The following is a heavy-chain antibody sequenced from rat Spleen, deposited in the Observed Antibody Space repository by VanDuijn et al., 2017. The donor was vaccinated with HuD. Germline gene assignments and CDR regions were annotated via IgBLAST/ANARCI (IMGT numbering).Heavy chain of an antibody. J-gene: IGHJ3*01. CDR3: TIHGGLRNWFDS. D-gene: IGHD1-11*01. Sequence: EVQLVESGGGLMQPGRSLKLSCAASGFTFSNYDMAWVRQAPTKGLEWIASISTGGDITYYRDSVKGRFTVSRDDANNTHYLHMDSLRSEDTASYYCTIHGGLRNWFDSWGQGSLVTVSS. CDR1: GFTFSNYD. V-gene: IGHV5S13*01. CDR2: ISTGGDIT.